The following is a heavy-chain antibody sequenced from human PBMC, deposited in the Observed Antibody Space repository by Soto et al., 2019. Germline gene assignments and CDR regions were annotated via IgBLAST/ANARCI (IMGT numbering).Heavy chain of an antibody. V-gene: IGHV4-31*03. CDR2: IYYSGST. J-gene: IGHJ5*02. CDR1: GGSISSGGYY. Sequence: SETLSLTCTVSGGSISSGGYYWSWIRQHPGKGLEWIGYIYYSGSTYYNPSPKSRVTISVDTSKNQFALKLSSVTAADTAVYYCARSNWFDPWGQGTLVTVSS. CDR3: ARSNWFDP.